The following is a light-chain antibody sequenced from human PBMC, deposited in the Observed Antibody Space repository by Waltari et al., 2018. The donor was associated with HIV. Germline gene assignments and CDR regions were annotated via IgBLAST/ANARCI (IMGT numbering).Light chain of an antibody. Sequence: DIVMMQSPGTLSVSPGERATLSCRASQSVSRNLVWYQQKPGQPPRLLIYGASTRSTCIPARFSATGSGTEFTLTISSLQSEDFAVYYCQQYNIWPPLTFGGGTKVEMK. CDR3: QQYNIWPPLT. CDR1: QSVSRN. V-gene: IGKV3-15*01. CDR2: GAS. J-gene: IGKJ4*01.